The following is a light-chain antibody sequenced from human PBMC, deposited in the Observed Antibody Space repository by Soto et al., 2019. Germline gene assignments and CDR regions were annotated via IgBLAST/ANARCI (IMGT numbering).Light chain of an antibody. J-gene: IGKJ1*01. CDR3: QQYALWRT. V-gene: IGKV3-15*01. CDR1: QGIANK. CDR2: DAS. Sequence: VVMTQSPVTLSVSPGERATLSCRASQGIANKVAWYQQKPGQPPRLLIYDASIRAAGVPARFSGSGSGAECTLTISSLQSEDFAVYFCQQYALWRTFGQGAKVEI.